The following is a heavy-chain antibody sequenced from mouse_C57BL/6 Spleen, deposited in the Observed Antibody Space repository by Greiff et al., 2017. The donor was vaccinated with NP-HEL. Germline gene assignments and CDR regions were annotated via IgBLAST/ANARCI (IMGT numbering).Heavy chain of an antibody. CDR2: ISYDGSN. D-gene: IGHD2-4*01. V-gene: IGHV3-6*01. CDR3: ARVIYYDYPYFDY. CDR1: GYSITSGYY. Sequence: VQLQQSGPGLVKPSQSLSLTCSVTGYSITSGYYWNWIRQFPGNKLEWMGYISYDGSNNYNPSLKNRISITRDTSKNQFFLKLNSVTTEDTATYYCARVIYYDYPYFDYWGQGTTLTVSS. J-gene: IGHJ2*01.